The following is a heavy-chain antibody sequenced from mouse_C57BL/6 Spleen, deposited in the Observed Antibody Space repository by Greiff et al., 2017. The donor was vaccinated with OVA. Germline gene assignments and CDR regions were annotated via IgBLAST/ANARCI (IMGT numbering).Heavy chain of an antibody. D-gene: IGHD2-3*01. CDR2: IDPSDSET. CDR1: GYTFTSYW. Sequence: QVQLQQPGAELVRPGSSVKLSCKASGYTFTSYWMHWVKQRPIQGLEWIGNIDPSDSETHYNQKFKDKATLTVDKSSSTAYMQLSSLTSEGSAVYYCARFYDGYSFAYWGQGTLVTVSA. J-gene: IGHJ3*01. CDR3: ARFYDGYSFAY. V-gene: IGHV1-52*01.